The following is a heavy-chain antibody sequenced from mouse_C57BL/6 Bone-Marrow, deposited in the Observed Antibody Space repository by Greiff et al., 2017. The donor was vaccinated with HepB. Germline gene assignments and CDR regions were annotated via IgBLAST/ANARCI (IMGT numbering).Heavy chain of an antibody. CDR2: IWSGGST. V-gene: IGHV2-2*01. J-gene: IGHJ1*03. D-gene: IGHD1-1*01. CDR1: GFSLTSYG. Sequence: VQLQQSGPGLVQPSQSLSITCTVSGFSLTSYGVHWVRQSPGKGLEWLGVIWSGGSTDYNAAFISRLSISKDNSKSQVFFKMNSLQADDTAIYYCARNYYGSRGYFDVWGTGTTVTVSS. CDR3: ARNYYGSRGYFDV.